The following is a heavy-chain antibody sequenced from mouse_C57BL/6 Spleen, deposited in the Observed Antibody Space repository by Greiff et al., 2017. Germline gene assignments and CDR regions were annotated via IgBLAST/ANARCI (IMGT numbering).Heavy chain of an antibody. Sequence: QVQLQQSGPELVKPGASVKISCKASGYAFSSSWMNWVKQRPGKGLEWIGRIYPGDGDTNYNGKFKGKATLTADKSSSTAYMQLSSLTSEDSAVYFCAREGDYDYAFAYWGQGTLVTVSA. D-gene: IGHD2-4*01. CDR2: IYPGDGDT. V-gene: IGHV1-82*01. CDR1: GYAFSSSW. J-gene: IGHJ3*01. CDR3: AREGDYDYAFAY.